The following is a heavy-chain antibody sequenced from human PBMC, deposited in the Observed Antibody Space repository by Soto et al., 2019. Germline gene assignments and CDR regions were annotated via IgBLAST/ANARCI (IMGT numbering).Heavy chain of an antibody. J-gene: IGHJ4*02. V-gene: IGHV3-30*03. CDR2: ISDSGSEQ. CDR3: ARDRRKSWTFDY. D-gene: IGHD6-13*01. CDR1: GFTFSWHG. Sequence: QEQLVESGGGEVQPGGSLRLSCEVSGFTFSWHGMHWVRQAPGKGLEWVAVISDSGSEQFYADSVRGRFTVSRDKSKNTAYLQMNSLRAEDTAIYYCARDRRKSWTFDYWGQGTLVTVSS.